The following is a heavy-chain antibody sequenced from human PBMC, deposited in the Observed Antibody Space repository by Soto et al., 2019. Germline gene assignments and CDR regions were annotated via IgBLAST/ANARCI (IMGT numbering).Heavy chain of an antibody. J-gene: IGHJ6*02. CDR3: ARVEGDLFNYYCGMDV. D-gene: IGHD3-10*01. CDR1: DGSINNYH. Sequence: SETLSLTCTVSDGSINNYHWTWIRQSPGKGLEWIGHILYTGSTNYNPSLRSRVIISIDTSRTQFSLNLSFVTAADTAVYYCARVEGDLFNYYCGMDVWGQGTTVTVSS. V-gene: IGHV4-59*01. CDR2: ILYTGST.